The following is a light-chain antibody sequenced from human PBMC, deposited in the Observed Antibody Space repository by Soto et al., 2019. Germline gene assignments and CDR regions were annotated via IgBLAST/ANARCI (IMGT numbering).Light chain of an antibody. CDR3: QQAHIFPIT. CDR2: AAS. Sequence: DIQMTQSPSSVSASVGDTVTITCRASQGVSSWLAWYQQKPGKAPKLLIYAASSLHSGVPSRFSGSGSGTHFTLTITSLQSEDFATYHCQQAHIFPITFGQGTRLEIK. J-gene: IGKJ5*01. CDR1: QGVSSW. V-gene: IGKV1-12*01.